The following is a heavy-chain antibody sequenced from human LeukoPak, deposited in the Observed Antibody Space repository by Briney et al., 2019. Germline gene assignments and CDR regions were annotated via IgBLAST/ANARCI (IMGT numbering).Heavy chain of an antibody. CDR3: ASHPGGYSYGYGTYNWFDP. CDR2: IIPIFGTA. Sequence: SVKVSCKASGGTFSSYAISWVRQAPGQGLEWMGGIIPIFGTANYAQKFQGRVTITTDESTSTAYMELSSLRSEDTAVYYCASHPGGYSYGYGTYNWFDPWGQETLVTVSS. CDR1: GGTFSSYA. J-gene: IGHJ5*02. V-gene: IGHV1-69*05. D-gene: IGHD5-18*01.